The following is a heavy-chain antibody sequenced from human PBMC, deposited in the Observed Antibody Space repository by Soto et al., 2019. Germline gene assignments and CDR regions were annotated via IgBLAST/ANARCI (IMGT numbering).Heavy chain of an antibody. Sequence: QVQLVQSGAEVKKPGSSVKVSCKASGGTFSSYAISWVRQAPGQGLEWMGGLIPSFGTANYAQKFQGRVTITADESTSTAYMELSSLRSEDTAVYYCAREMIPTVVTWHYFDYWGQGTLVTVSS. V-gene: IGHV1-69*01. J-gene: IGHJ4*02. CDR3: AREMIPTVVTWHYFDY. D-gene: IGHD4-17*01. CDR2: LIPSFGTA. CDR1: GGTFSSYA.